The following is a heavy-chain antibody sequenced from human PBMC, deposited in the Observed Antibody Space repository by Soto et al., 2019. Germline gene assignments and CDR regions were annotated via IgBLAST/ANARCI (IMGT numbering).Heavy chain of an antibody. CDR1: GGSISSSSYY. Sequence: SETLSLTCTVSGGSISSSSYYWGWIRQPPGKGLEWIGGIYYSGSTYYNPSLKSRVTISVDTSKNQFSLKLRSVTAADTAVYYCARHGIVVEDWFDPWGQGTLVTSPQ. CDR3: ARHGIVVEDWFDP. D-gene: IGHD2-2*01. CDR2: IYYSGST. V-gene: IGHV4-39*01. J-gene: IGHJ5*02.